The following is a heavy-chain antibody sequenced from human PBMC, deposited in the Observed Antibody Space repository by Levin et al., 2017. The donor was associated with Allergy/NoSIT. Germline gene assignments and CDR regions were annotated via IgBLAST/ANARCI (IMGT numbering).Heavy chain of an antibody. V-gene: IGHV4-39*01. J-gene: IGHJ4*02. CDR2: IYYSGST. CDR1: GGSISSSSYY. D-gene: IGHD5-24*01. CDR3: ARQVASMDY. Sequence: SETLSLTCTVSGGSISSSSYYWGWIRQPPGKGLEWIVSIYYSGSTSYNPSLKSRVTIAVDTSKNQFSLKLSSVTAADTAVYYCARQVASMDYWGQGTLVTVSS.